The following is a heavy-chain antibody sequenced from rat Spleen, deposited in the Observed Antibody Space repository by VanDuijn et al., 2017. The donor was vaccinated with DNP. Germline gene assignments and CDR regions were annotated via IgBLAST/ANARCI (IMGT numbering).Heavy chain of an antibody. CDR1: GFTFSNYD. J-gene: IGHJ2*01. CDR2: ISTSGGST. Sequence: EVQLVESGGGLVQPGRSLKLSCAASGFTFSNYDMAWVRQAPTKGLEWVASISTSGGSTYYRDSVKGRFTVSRDNAKSTLYLQMDSLRSEDTATYYCARRLSDYWGQGVMVTVSS. CDR3: ARRLSDY. V-gene: IGHV5-25*01.